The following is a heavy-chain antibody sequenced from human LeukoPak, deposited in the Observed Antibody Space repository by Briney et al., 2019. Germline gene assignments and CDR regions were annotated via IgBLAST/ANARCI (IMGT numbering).Heavy chain of an antibody. CDR1: GFSIRGSDNY. J-gene: IGHJ4*02. CDR2: IYYTGTA. V-gene: IGHV4-39*06. D-gene: IGHD1/OR15-1a*01. CDR3: ARGGTIWTYY. Sequence: KSSETLSLTCTASGFSIRGSDNYWDWLRQTQGKGREWIMAIYYTGTAYYDPSLERLTTTSVNTTNNPYLLMLTSVTAADTAVYYCARGGTIWTYYWGQGTLVTVSS.